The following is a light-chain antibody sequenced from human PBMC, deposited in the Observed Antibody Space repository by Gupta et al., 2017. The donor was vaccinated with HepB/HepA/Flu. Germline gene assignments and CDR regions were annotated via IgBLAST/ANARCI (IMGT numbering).Light chain of an antibody. V-gene: IGKV1-5*03. J-gene: IGKJ1*01. Sequence: DIQMTQSPSTLSASVGDRVTITCRASQNVDNRLAWYQQRPGKALNLLIYQASNLESGVPSRFSGSGSGTHFALTISSRQPDDFAAYYCQQDKSSLTFGLGTKVEIK. CDR2: QAS. CDR1: QNVDNR. CDR3: QQDKSSLT.